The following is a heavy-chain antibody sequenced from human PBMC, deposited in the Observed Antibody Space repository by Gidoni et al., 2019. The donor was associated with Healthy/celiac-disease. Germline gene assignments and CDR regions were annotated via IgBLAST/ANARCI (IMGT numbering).Heavy chain of an antibody. CDR2: ISGSGGRT. Sequence: VQLLESGGGLVQPGGSLRLFCAASGFAFSSYAMSWVRQAPGKGLGWVSAISGSGGRTYYAESVKGRFTISRDNSKNTLYLQRNSLRAEDTAVYYCAKGDIVVVPAAILGWGQGTLVTVSS. J-gene: IGHJ4*02. CDR3: AKGDIVVVPAAILG. D-gene: IGHD2-2*02. CDR1: GFAFSSYA. V-gene: IGHV3-23*01.